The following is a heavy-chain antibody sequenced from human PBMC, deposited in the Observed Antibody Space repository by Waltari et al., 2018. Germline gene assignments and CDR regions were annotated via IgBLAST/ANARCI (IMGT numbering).Heavy chain of an antibody. J-gene: IGHJ5*01. CDR1: GYSISNGYY. CDR2: IPYNGNT. CDR3: ARGYNTGWYNS. V-gene: IGHV4-38-2*02. D-gene: IGHD2-8*02. Sequence: QVQLQESDPGLVQPSETLSLTCTVAGYSISNGYYWGWIRLPPGRGLEWIATIPYNGNTYYNPSLKSRVTITADTSKNQFSLKLTSVTAADTAIYYCARGYNTGWYNSWGHGTLVTVSS.